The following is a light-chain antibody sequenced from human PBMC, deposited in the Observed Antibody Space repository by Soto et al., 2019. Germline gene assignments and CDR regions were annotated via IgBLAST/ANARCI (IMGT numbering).Light chain of an antibody. V-gene: IGKV1-33*01. Sequence: DIQMTQSPSSLSASVGDRVTITCQASQDISNYLNWYQQKPGKAPKLLIYDASNLETGVPSRFSGSGSGTDFTFTISRLQPEDIATSYCQHYDNRPRDETLGQGTNGDIK. CDR2: DAS. CDR3: QHYDNRPRDET. J-gene: IGKJ1*01. CDR1: QDISNY.